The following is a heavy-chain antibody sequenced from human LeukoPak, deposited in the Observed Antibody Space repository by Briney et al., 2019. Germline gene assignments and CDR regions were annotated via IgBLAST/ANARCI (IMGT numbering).Heavy chain of an antibody. V-gene: IGHV3-48*03. CDR3: ARDSESYWHDAFDI. J-gene: IGHJ3*02. CDR1: GFTFSSYE. CDR2: ISSSGSTI. D-gene: IGHD1-26*01. Sequence: GGSLRLSCAASGFTFSSYEMNWVRQAPGKGLEWVSYISSSGSTIYYADSVKGRFTISRDNAKNSLYLQMNSLGAEDTAVYYCARDSESYWHDAFDIWGQGTMVTVSS.